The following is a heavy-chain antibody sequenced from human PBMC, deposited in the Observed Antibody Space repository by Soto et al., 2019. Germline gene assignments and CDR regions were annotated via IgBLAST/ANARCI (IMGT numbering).Heavy chain of an antibody. Sequence: QAQLVQSGAEVRKPGASVKVSCKASGYTFTTYDINWVRQAPGQGLEWLGWLDPNSGSTGYAQNFQGRITMTWTSSRNSVHMELSSLQSEDTAVYYCARERKFDFWRKGLDVWGQGTTVTVSS. V-gene: IGHV1-8*01. CDR3: ARERKFDFWRKGLDV. D-gene: IGHD3-3*01. J-gene: IGHJ6*02. CDR1: GYTFTTYD. CDR2: LDPNSGST.